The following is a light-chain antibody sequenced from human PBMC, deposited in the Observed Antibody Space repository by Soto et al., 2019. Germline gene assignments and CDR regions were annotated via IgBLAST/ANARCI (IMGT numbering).Light chain of an antibody. CDR3: QQYTNWPPNT. CDR2: GAS. Sequence: EIVMPQSPATLSVSPGESATLSCRASQSVSRKLVWYQQKPGQAPRLLIYGASTRATGVPARFSGRGSGTEFTLTISSLQSEDFAVYYCQQYTNWPPNTFGQGTRLEIK. CDR1: QSVSRK. V-gene: IGKV3-15*01. J-gene: IGKJ5*01.